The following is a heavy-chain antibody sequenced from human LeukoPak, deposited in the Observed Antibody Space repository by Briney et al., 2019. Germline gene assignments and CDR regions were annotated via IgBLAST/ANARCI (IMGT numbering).Heavy chain of an antibody. J-gene: IGHJ4*02. D-gene: IGHD4-17*01. V-gene: IGHV4-39*01. CDR1: GGPISRSNFF. Sequence: NASETLSLTCTVSGGPISRSNFFWGWIRQPPGKGMEWIGSIYYSGNTYYNPSLKSRLTIAVDTSRNQFSLKMSSVTAADTAVYYCATVGDNGGYYPFEYWGQGTLVTVSS. CDR3: ATVGDNGGYYPFEY. CDR2: IYYSGNT.